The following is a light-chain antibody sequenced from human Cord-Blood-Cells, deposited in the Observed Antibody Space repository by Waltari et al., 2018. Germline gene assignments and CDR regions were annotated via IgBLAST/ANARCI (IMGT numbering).Light chain of an antibody. J-gene: IGLJ3*02. CDR3: QTWGTGIHWV. CDR1: SGHSSYA. CDR2: LNSDGSH. Sequence: QLVLTQSPSASASLGASVKLTCTLSSGHSSYAIAWHQQQPEKGPRYLMKLNSDGSHSKGDGIPDRFSGSSSGAERYLTISSLQSEDEADYYCQTWGTGIHWV. V-gene: IGLV4-69*01.